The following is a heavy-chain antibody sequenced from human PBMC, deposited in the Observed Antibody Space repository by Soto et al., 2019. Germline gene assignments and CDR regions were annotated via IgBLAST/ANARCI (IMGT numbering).Heavy chain of an antibody. D-gene: IGHD2-2*01. CDR1: GYTFTSYA. Sequence: ASVKVSCKASGYTFTSYAMHWVRQAPGQRLEWMGWINAGNGNTKYSQKFQGRVTITRDTSASTAYMELSSLRSEDTAVYYCARGARLVVPAAYYDYWGQGTLVTSPQ. V-gene: IGHV1-3*01. CDR2: INAGNGNT. J-gene: IGHJ4*02. CDR3: ARGARLVVPAAYYDY.